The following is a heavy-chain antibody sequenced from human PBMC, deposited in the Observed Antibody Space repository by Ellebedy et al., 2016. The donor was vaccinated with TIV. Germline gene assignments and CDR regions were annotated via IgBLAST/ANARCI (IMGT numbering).Heavy chain of an antibody. CDR1: GFTFSSYE. D-gene: IGHD5-12*01. J-gene: IGHJ4*02. Sequence: GESLKISCAASGFTFSSYEMNWVRQAPGKGLEWVSYISSSGSTIYYADSVKGRFTISRDNAKNSLYLQMNSLRAEDTAVYYCARDLRGYSGYDRRYFDYWGQGTLVTVSS. CDR3: ARDLRGYSGYDRRYFDY. V-gene: IGHV3-48*03. CDR2: ISSSGSTI.